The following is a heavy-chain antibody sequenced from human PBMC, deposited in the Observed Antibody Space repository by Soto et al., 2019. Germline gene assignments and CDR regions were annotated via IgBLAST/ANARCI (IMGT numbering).Heavy chain of an antibody. CDR3: ARDPGLRYCSGGSCLIGWFDP. CDR2: IIPIFGTA. CDR1: GGTFSGYA. Sequence: SVKVSCKASGGTFSGYAISWVRQAPGQGLEWMGGIIPIFGTANYAQKFQGRVTITADESTSTAYMELSSLRSEDTAVYYCARDPGLRYCSGGSCLIGWFDPWGQGTLVTVS. J-gene: IGHJ5*02. D-gene: IGHD2-15*01. V-gene: IGHV1-69*13.